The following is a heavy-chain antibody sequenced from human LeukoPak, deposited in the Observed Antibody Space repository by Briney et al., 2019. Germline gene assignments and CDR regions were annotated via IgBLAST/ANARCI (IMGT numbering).Heavy chain of an antibody. CDR3: ARDFSSWYERPHTGFDY. J-gene: IGHJ4*02. V-gene: IGHV1-69*13. CDR2: IIPIFGTA. Sequence: SVKVSCKASRGTFSSYAISWVRQAPGQGLEWMGGIIPIFGTANYAQKFQGRVTITADESTSTAYMELSSLRSEDTAVYYCARDFSSWYERPHTGFDYWGQGTLVTVSS. D-gene: IGHD6-13*01. CDR1: RGTFSSYA.